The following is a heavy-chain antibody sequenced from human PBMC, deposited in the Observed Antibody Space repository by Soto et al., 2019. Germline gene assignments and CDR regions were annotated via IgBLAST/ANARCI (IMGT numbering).Heavy chain of an antibody. J-gene: IGHJ5*02. CDR3: ARVGPWVPYYDDSSPYTFENWFDP. V-gene: IGHV4-34*01. D-gene: IGHD3-22*01. CDR2: INHSGGT. Sequence: SETLSLTCAVYGGSFSGHYWSWIRQPPGKGLEWIGEINHSGGTSYNPSLKSRVTISVDTSKNQFSLKLSSVTAADTAVYYCARVGPWVPYYDDSSPYTFENWFDPWGQGTLVTVSS. CDR1: GGSFSGHY.